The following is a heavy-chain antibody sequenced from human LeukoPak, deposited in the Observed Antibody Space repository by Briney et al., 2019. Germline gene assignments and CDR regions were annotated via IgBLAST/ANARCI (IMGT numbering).Heavy chain of an antibody. Sequence: SQTLSLTCAISGDSVSSNSAAWHWIRQSPSRGLEWLGRTYYRSKWYNDYAVSVKSRITINPDTSKNQFSLQLNSVTPEDTAVYYCVRARTVRDPYYYYGMDVWGQGTTVTVSS. CDR2: TYYRSKWYN. CDR3: VRARTVRDPYYYYGMDV. V-gene: IGHV6-1*01. D-gene: IGHD1-1*01. J-gene: IGHJ6*02. CDR1: GDSVSSNSAA.